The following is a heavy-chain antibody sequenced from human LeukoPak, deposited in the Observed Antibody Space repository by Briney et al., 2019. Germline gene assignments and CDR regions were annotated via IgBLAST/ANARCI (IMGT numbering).Heavy chain of an antibody. V-gene: IGHV4-39*01. D-gene: IGHD6-13*01. J-gene: IGHJ5*02. CDR2: IYYSGST. Sequence: SETLSLTRTVSGGSISSSSYYWGWIRQPPGKGLEWIGSIYYSGSTYYNPSLKSRVTISVDTSKNQFSLKLSSVTAADTAVYYCARPGIAAASWFDPWGQGTLVTVSS. CDR3: ARPGIAAASWFDP. CDR1: GGSISSSSYY.